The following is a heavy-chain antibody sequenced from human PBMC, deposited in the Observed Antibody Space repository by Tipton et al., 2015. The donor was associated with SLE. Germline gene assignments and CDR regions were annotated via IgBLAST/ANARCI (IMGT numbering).Heavy chain of an antibody. D-gene: IGHD1-1*01. CDR2: MNPNSGNT. Sequence: QLVQSGAEVKKPGESLKISCKGSGYTFTTYDINWVRQATGQGLEWMGWMNPNSGNTGYAQKLQGRVTMTRNTSMSTAYMELNSLRSEDTAVYYCARVPVRTTGGFGRFRMDVWGKGTTVTVSS. CDR3: ARVPVRTTGGFGRFRMDV. CDR1: GYTFTTYD. V-gene: IGHV1-8*01. J-gene: IGHJ6*04.